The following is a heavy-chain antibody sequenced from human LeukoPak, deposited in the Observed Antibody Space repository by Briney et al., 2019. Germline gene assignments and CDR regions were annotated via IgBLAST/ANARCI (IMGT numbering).Heavy chain of an antibody. J-gene: IGHJ3*01. CDR3: ARQGIVATV. Sequence: GSLRLSCAASGFTFSNAWMSWIRQPPGKGLEWIGEINHSGSTNYNPSLKSRVTISVDTSKNQFSLKLSSVTAADTAVYYCARQGIVATVWGQGTMVTVSS. CDR2: INHSGST. V-gene: IGHV4-34*01. D-gene: IGHD5-12*01. CDR1: GFTFSNAW.